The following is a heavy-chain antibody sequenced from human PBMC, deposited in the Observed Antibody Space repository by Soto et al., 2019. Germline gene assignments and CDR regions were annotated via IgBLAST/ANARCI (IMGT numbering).Heavy chain of an antibody. CDR2: IIPIFGTA. V-gene: IGHV1-69*12. CDR3: ARGGDCSGGSCYSAHYYGMDV. J-gene: IGHJ6*02. Sequence: QVQLVQSGAEVKKPGSSVKVSCKASGGTFSSYAISWVRQAPGQGLEWMGGIIPIFGTANYAQKFQGRVTITADESTSTAYMGLSSLRSEDTAVYYCARGGDCSGGSCYSAHYYGMDVWGQGTTVTVSS. CDR1: GGTFSSYA. D-gene: IGHD2-15*01.